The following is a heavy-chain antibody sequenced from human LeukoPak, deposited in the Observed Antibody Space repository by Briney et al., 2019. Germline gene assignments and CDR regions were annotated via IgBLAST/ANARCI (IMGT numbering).Heavy chain of an antibody. J-gene: IGHJ3*01. CDR3: ARIFDRDV. V-gene: IGHV4-4*07. CDR1: GGSITHSY. D-gene: IGHD3-22*01. CDR2: IHATGTT. Sequence: SETLFLICTVSGGSITHSYWSWIRHSAGTGMEWIGRIHATGTTNCNPSFKSRVSMSLDTPTSQFSLTLSAVTVADTATYYCARIFDRDVWGQGALVTVSP.